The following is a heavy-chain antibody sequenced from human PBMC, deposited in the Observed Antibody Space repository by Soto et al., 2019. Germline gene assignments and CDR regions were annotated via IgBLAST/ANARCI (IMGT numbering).Heavy chain of an antibody. D-gene: IGHD3-10*01. CDR2: ISGSGTNT. J-gene: IGHJ4*02. CDR1: GFTFRNNA. V-gene: IGHV3-23*01. Sequence: EVQLLESGGGLVQPGGSLRLSCAASGFTFRNNAMNWVRQAPGKGLEYVSTISGSGTNTYYADSVKGRFTISRDNARDPLFLQMSGLKFEDTAVYFCAKARFGDGRGFDYWGQGTLVSVSS. CDR3: AKARFGDGRGFDY.